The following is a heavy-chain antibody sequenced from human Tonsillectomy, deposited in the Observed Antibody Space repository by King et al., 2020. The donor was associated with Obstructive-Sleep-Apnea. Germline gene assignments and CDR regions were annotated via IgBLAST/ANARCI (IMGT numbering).Heavy chain of an antibody. Sequence: QLVQSGAEVKKPGASVKVSCKASGYNFISYNINWVRQATGQGLEWMGWMNPHSGNTVYAQKFQGRVTMTTNTSIRTVYMELSSLTYKDTAVYYCARRDAMDVWGQGTTVTVSS. CDR3: ARRDAMDV. CDR2: MNPHSGNT. CDR1: GYNFISYN. V-gene: IGHV1-8*01. J-gene: IGHJ6*02.